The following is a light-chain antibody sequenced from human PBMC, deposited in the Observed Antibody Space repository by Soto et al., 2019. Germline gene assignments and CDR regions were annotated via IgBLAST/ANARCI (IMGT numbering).Light chain of an antibody. CDR2: KAS. CDR3: QHYNSYSEA. J-gene: IGKJ1*01. Sequence: EIQMTQSPSTLSASVTSRVTITCRASQSIHIYLAWYQQRPGKAPKLLIYKASTLKSGVPSRFSGSGSGTEFTLTISSLQPDDFATYYCQHYNSYSEAFGQGTKVDIK. V-gene: IGKV1-5*03. CDR1: QSIHIY.